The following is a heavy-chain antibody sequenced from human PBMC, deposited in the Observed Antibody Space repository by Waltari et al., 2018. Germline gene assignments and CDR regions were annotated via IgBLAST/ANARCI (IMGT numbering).Heavy chain of an antibody. J-gene: IGHJ4*02. CDR3: ASADTAMAPFDY. D-gene: IGHD5-18*01. CDR1: GGSISSSSYY. Sequence: RLQLQESGPGLVKPSETLSLTCTVSGGSISSSSYYWGWIRQPPGKGLEWIGRIYTSGSTNYNPSLKSRVTISVDTSKNQFSLKLSSVTAADTAVYYCASADTAMAPFDYWGQGTLVTVSS. V-gene: IGHV4-39*06. CDR2: IYTSGST.